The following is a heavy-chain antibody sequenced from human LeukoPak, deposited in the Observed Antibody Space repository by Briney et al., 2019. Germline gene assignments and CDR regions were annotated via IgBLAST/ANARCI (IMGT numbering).Heavy chain of an antibody. Sequence: SVKVSCKASGGTFSSYAISWVRQAPGQGLEWMGRIIPIFGTANYAQKFQGRVTITTDESTSTAYMELSSLRSEDTAVYYCARDYYYDSGGYNPWGQGTLVTVSS. CDR3: ARDYYYDSGGYNP. CDR1: GGTFSSYA. V-gene: IGHV1-69*05. CDR2: IIPIFGTA. J-gene: IGHJ5*02. D-gene: IGHD3-22*01.